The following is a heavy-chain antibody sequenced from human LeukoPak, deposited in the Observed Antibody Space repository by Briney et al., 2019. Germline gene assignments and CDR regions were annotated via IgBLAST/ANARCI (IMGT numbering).Heavy chain of an antibody. J-gene: IGHJ4*02. CDR3: ARVDLRYSSSWYRPAEFDY. V-gene: IGHV1-2*02. CDR2: INPNSGCT. D-gene: IGHD6-13*01. CDR1: GYTFTGYY. Sequence: ASVTVSCTASGYTFTGYYMPWVRQTPAQGLEWMGWINPNSGCTNYAQKFQGGVTITRDTSITTAYMEPSRLRSDDTAVYFCARVDLRYSSSWYRPAEFDYWGQGTLVTVSS.